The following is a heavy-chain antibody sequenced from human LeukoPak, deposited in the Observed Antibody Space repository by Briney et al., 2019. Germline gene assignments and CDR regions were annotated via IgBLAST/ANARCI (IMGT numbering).Heavy chain of an antibody. V-gene: IGHV3-23*01. CDR3: AKERQLLWFGEFDP. D-gene: IGHD3-10*01. J-gene: IGHJ5*02. CDR1: GFTFSSSA. CDR2: ISNNGGYT. Sequence: GGSLRLSCAASGFTFSSSAMSWVRQAPGKGLEWVSAISNNGGYTYYADSVKGRFTISRDNSKNTLYLQMNSLRAEDTAVYYCAKERQLLWFGEFDPWGQGTLVTVSS.